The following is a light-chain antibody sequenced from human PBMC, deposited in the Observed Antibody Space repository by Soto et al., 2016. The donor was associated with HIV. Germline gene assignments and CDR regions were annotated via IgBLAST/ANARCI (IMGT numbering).Light chain of an antibody. CDR2: DDS. Sequence: SYELTQPPSVSVAPGKTARITCGGNNIGSKSVHWYQQKPGQAPVLVVYDDSGRPSGIPERFSGSNSGNTATLTISRVEAGDEADYYCQVWDSSSDHLYVFGTGTKVTVL. J-gene: IGLJ1*01. CDR1: NIGSKS. V-gene: IGLV3-21*03. CDR3: QVWDSSSDHLYV.